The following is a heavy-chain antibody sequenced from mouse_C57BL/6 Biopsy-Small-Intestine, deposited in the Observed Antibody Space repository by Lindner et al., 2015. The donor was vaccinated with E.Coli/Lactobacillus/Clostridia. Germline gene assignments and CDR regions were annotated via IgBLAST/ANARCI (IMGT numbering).Heavy chain of an antibody. Sequence: VQLQESGTVVARPGASVKMSCKTSGYTFTNYWMHWVKQRPGQGLEWIGAIYPGNSDASYNQKFKGKAKLTEVTSASTAYMELSSLTNEDSSVYYCTRGSPVAPFDFWGQGTTLTVSS. CDR2: IYPGNSDA. CDR1: GYTFTNYW. CDR3: TRGSPVAPFDF. J-gene: IGHJ2*01. V-gene: IGHV1-5*01.